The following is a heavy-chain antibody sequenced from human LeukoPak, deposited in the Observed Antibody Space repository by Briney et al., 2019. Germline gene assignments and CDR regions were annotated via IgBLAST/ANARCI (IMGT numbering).Heavy chain of an antibody. CDR1: GFTFSSYS. J-gene: IGHJ4*02. CDR2: ISSSSSYI. Sequence: AGGSLRLSCAASGFTFSSYSMNWVRQAPGKGLEWVSSISSSSSYIYYADSVKGRFTISRDNAKNSLYLQMNSLRAEDTAVYYCAKLYSSSWVDYWGQGTLVTVSS. D-gene: IGHD6-13*01. CDR3: AKLYSSSWVDY. V-gene: IGHV3-21*01.